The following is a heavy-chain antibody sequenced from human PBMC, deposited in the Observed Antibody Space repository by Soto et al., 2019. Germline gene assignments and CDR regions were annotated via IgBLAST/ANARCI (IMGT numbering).Heavy chain of an antibody. D-gene: IGHD6-25*01. J-gene: IGHJ5*02. CDR2: VYFSGST. V-gene: IGHV4-59*01. Sequence: KPSETLSLTCTISGGSISSYYWSWIRQTPGKGLEWIGYVYFSGSTNYNPSLKSRVLISIDTSRNQFSLKLNSVTAADTAGYYCAGQTFTIAAASYGRSNWFDPWGPGTLVTVSS. CDR3: AGQTFTIAAASYGRSNWFDP. CDR1: GGSISSYY.